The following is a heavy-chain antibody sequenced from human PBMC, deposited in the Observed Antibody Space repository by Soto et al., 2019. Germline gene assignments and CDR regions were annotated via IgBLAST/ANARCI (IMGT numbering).Heavy chain of an antibody. Sequence: SETLSLTCTVSGGSISSYYWSWIRQPPGKGLEWIGYIYYSGSTNYNPSLKSRVTISVDTSKNQFSLKLSSVTAADTAVYYCARRDYGDQHGYWGQGTLVTVSS. CDR1: GGSISSYY. CDR2: IYYSGST. D-gene: IGHD4-17*01. V-gene: IGHV4-59*08. J-gene: IGHJ4*02. CDR3: ARRDYGDQHGY.